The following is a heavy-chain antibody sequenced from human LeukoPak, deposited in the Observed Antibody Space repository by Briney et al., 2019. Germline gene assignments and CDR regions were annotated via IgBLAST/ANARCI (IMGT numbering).Heavy chain of an antibody. CDR2: IRSKANSYAT. CDR3: TSPQLVRDADY. V-gene: IGHV3-73*01. D-gene: IGHD6-13*01. J-gene: IGHJ4*02. Sequence: PGGSLRLSCAASGFTFSGSAMHWVRQASGKGLEWVGRIRSKANSYATAYAASVKGRFTISRDDSKNTAYLQMNSLKTEDTAVYYCTSPQLVRDADYWGQGTLVTVSS. CDR1: GFTFSGSA.